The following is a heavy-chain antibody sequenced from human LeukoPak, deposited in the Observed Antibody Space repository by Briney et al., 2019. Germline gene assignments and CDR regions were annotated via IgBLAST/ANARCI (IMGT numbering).Heavy chain of an antibody. CDR2: ISYDGSNK. D-gene: IGHD2-15*01. CDR3: AKSGYCSGGSCYAFDY. CDR1: GFTFSSYG. Sequence: GRSLRLSCAASGFTFSSYGMHWVRQAPGKGLEWVAVISYDGSNKYYADSVKGRFTISRDNSKNTLYLQMNSLRAEDTVVYYCAKSGYCSGGSCYAFDYWGQGTLATVSS. V-gene: IGHV3-30*18. J-gene: IGHJ4*02.